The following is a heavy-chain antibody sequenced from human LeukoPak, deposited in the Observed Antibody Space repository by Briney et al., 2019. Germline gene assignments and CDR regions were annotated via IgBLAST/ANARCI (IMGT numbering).Heavy chain of an antibody. Sequence: APVKVSCKASGGTFSSYAISWVRQAPGQGLEWMGGISAYNGNTNYAQNLQGRVTMTTDTSTSTAYMELRSLRSDDTAVYYCARDRYSGGYLFVAFDIWGQGTMVTVSS. CDR1: GGTFSSYA. D-gene: IGHD1-26*01. V-gene: IGHV1-18*01. CDR2: ISAYNGNT. CDR3: ARDRYSGGYLFVAFDI. J-gene: IGHJ3*02.